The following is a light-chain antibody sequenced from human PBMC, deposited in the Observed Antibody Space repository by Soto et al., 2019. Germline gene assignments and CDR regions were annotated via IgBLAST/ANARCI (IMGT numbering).Light chain of an antibody. Sequence: DVVMTQSPLSLPVTVGQPASISCRSSQSLIHSDGSTYLNWFQQRPGQSPRRLIYEVSDRDSGVPDRFSGSGSGTDFTLKISRVEAEDVGVYYCMQGTHWPWTFGQGTDVEIK. CDR3: MQGTHWPWT. J-gene: IGKJ1*01. CDR1: QSLIHSDGSTY. V-gene: IGKV2-30*02. CDR2: EVS.